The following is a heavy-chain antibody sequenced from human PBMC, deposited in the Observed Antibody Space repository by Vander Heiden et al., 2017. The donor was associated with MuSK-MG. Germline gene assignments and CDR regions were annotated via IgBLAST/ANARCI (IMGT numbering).Heavy chain of an antibody. CDR2: IKQDGSEQ. CDR1: SFALSHSW. D-gene: IGHD2-21*01. V-gene: IGHV3-7*01. CDR3: ASHCDGGCRHAFDI. Sequence: EVQLVESWGDLVQPGGSLRLSCAASSFALSHSWMRLVRQAPGKGLEWVANIKQDGSEQYYVDSVKGRFTISRDNARNSLSLQMNSLRAEDTAVYYGASHCDGGCRHAFDIWGQGTMVTVSS. J-gene: IGHJ3*02.